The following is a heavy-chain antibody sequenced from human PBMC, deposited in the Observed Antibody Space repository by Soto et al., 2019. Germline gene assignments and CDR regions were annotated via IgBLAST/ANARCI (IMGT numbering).Heavy chain of an antibody. V-gene: IGHV3-66*01. Sequence: EVQVVESGGGLVQPGGSLRLSCTASGFTVSSDYMSWVRQAPGKGLEWVLVIYNTGGTKYADSVKGRFTISRDNSKNTLYLQMNSLRADGTAVYYCTRAAWDYWGQGTLVTVSS. CDR1: GFTVSSDY. J-gene: IGHJ4*02. CDR2: IYNTGGT. D-gene: IGHD2-15*01. CDR3: TRAAWDY.